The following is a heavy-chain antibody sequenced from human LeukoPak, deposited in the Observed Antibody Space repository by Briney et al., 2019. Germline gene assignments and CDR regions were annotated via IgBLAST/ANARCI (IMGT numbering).Heavy chain of an antibody. V-gene: IGHV1-2*02. CDR3: ARDFGASSGWYDY. Sequence: ASVRLFCKASGYTFTGYYMHWVRQAPGQGLEWMGWINPNSGGTKYAQKFPGRVHMTRDTSIRTAYMEVSSLRSDDTAVYYCARDFGASSGWYDYWGQGTLVTVSS. CDR2: INPNSGGT. J-gene: IGHJ4*02. D-gene: IGHD6-19*01. CDR1: GYTFTGYY.